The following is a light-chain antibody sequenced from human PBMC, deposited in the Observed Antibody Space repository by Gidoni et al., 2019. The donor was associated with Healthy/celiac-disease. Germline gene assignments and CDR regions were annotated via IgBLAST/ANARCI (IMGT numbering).Light chain of an antibody. CDR3: SSYAGSNTWV. V-gene: IGLV2-8*01. J-gene: IGLJ3*02. Sequence: SALTQPPSASGSPGQSVTISCTGTSSDAGGYNYVSWYQQHPGKAPKLMIYEVSKRPSGVPDRFSGSKSGNTASLTVSGLQAEDEADYYCSSYAGSNTWVFGGGTKLTVL. CDR1: SSDAGGYNY. CDR2: EVS.